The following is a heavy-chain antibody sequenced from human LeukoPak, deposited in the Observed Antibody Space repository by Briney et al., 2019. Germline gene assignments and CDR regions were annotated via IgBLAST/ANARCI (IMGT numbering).Heavy chain of an antibody. CDR1: GGSISSYY. V-gene: IGHV4-59*01. D-gene: IGHD4-17*01. Sequence: SQTLSLTCTVSGGSISSYYWSWIRQPPGKGLEWIGYIYYSGSTNYNPSLKSRVTISVDTSKNQFSLKLSSVTSADTAVYYCARDPYGDYYFDYWGQGTLVTVSS. CDR3: ARDPYGDYYFDY. CDR2: IYYSGST. J-gene: IGHJ4*02.